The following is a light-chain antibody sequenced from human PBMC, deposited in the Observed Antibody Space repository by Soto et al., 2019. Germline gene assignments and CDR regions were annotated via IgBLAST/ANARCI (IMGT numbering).Light chain of an antibody. CDR3: MQRLEFPLT. CDR1: QSLLDRDDGNIY. V-gene: IGKV2-40*01. Sequence: EIVMTQTPLSLPVTPGEPASISCRSSQSLLDRDDGNIYLDWYVQKPGQSPQLLIYTVSYRGPGDPERISGIGSGTDFTLQISRVEADDVGVYYCMQRLEFPLTFGGGTKVEIK. J-gene: IGKJ4*01. CDR2: TVS.